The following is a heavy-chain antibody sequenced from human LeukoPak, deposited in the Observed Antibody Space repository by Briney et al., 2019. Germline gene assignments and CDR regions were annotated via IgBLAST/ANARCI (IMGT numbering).Heavy chain of an antibody. V-gene: IGHV3-21*01. CDR2: ISSSSSYI. Sequence: GGSLRLSCAASGFTFSSYSMNWVRQAPGKGLEWVSSISSSSSYIYYADSVKGRFTISRDNAKNSLYLQMNSLRAEDTAVYYCARGFYDFWSGYFQHFDYWGQGTLVTVSS. J-gene: IGHJ4*02. CDR1: GFTFSSYS. D-gene: IGHD3-3*01. CDR3: ARGFYDFWSGYFQHFDY.